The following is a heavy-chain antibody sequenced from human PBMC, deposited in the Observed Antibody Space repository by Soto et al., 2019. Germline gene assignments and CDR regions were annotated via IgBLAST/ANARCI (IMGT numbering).Heavy chain of an antibody. CDR1: GGSISSGDYY. J-gene: IGHJ5*02. CDR2: IYYSGST. Sequence: QVQLQESGPGLVKPSQTLSLPCTVSGGSISSGDYYWSWIRQHPGKGLEWIGYIYYSGSTYYNPSHKSRGTISVDTSKNQFSLKLSSVTAADTAVYYCARWWSGSRQGFDAWGQGTLVTVSS. CDR3: ARWWSGSRQGFDA. D-gene: IGHD3-3*01. V-gene: IGHV4-31*03.